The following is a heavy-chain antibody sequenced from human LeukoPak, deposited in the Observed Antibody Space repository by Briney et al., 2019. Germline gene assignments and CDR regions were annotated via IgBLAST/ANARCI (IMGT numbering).Heavy chain of an antibody. Sequence: GGSLRLSCAASGFSFDDYAMHWLRQAPGKGLQWVSGISWNSGSEGYADSVKGRFTISRDNAKNSLYLQMNSLRAENTAFSYRAKDGRPDTYGIFDLWGHGTLVTVSS. CDR3: AKDGRPDTYGIFDL. CDR2: ISWNSGSE. J-gene: IGHJ4*01. CDR1: GFSFDDYA. V-gene: IGHV3-9*01. D-gene: IGHD1-1*01.